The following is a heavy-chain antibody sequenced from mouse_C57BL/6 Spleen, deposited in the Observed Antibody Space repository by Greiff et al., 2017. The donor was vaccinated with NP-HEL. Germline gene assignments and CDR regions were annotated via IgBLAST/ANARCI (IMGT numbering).Heavy chain of an antibody. V-gene: IGHV1-82*01. D-gene: IGHD1-1*01. CDR1: GYAFSSSW. CDR2: IYPGDGDT. Sequence: QVQLQQSGPELVKPGASVKISCKASGYAFSSSWMNWVKQRPGKGLEWIGRIYPGDGDTNYNGKFKGKATLTADKSSSTAYMQLSSLTSEDSAVYFCARSILLAGFAYWGQGTLVTVSA. CDR3: ARSILLAGFAY. J-gene: IGHJ3*01.